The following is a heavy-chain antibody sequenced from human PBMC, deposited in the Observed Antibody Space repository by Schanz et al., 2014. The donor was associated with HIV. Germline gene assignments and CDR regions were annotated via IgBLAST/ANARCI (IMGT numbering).Heavy chain of an antibody. J-gene: IGHJ4*02. CDR3: AKDPSDREKAFDY. V-gene: IGHV3-9*01. CDR1: KFTFTDYA. D-gene: IGHD3-22*01. Sequence: VQLVESGGSLVQPGRSLRLSCAASKFTFTDYAMHWVRQAPGKGLEWVSGINSDGSSANYADSVKGRVTISRDNAKNTLYLQMNGLRAEDTAVYYCAKDPSDREKAFDYWGQGTLVTVSS. CDR2: INSDGSSA.